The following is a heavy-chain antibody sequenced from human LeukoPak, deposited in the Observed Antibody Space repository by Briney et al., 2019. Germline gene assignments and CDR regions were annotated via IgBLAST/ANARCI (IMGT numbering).Heavy chain of an antibody. J-gene: IGHJ3*02. CDR3: ARGTTVTTAVLVPNDAFDI. Sequence: SVTVSCAASGGTFYSYAINCVRQAPGQGLEWMGGSVPMFGTINFAPQFQGRVTITADESTSTAYMELTSLKSEDTAVYYCARGTTVTTAVLVPNDAFDIWGQGTMVTVSS. CDR1: GGTFYSYA. D-gene: IGHD4-17*01. V-gene: IGHV1-69*13. CDR2: SVPMFGTI.